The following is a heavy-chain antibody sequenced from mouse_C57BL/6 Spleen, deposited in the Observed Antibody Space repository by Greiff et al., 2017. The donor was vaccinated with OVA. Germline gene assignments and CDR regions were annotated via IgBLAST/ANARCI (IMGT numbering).Heavy chain of an antibody. Sequence: EVQVVESGGDLVKPGGSLKLSCAASGFNFSSYGMSWVRQTPDKRLEWVATISSGGSYNSYPDSVQGRFTISRDNAKNTLYLQMSSLKSEDTAMYYCARHNYYGSSYAMDYWGQGTSVTVSS. D-gene: IGHD1-1*01. CDR2: ISSGGSYN. CDR3: ARHNYYGSSYAMDY. CDR1: GFNFSSYG. J-gene: IGHJ4*01. V-gene: IGHV5-6*01.